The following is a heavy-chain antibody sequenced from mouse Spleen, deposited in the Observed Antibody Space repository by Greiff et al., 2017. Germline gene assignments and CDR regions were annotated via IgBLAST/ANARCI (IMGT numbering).Heavy chain of an antibody. CDR3: ARDYEGVYYMDY. V-gene: IGHV5-9-1*01. Sequence: EVKVVESGGGLVKPGGSLKLSCAASGFTFSSYAMSWVRQTPEKGLEWVATISSGGSYTYYPDSVKGRSTISGDNAKNTLYLHMSRLRSEDAAMYYCARDYEGVYYMDYWGQGTTLTVSS. CDR2: ISSGGSYT. D-gene: IGHD2-4*01. J-gene: IGHJ2*01. CDR1: GFTFSSYA.